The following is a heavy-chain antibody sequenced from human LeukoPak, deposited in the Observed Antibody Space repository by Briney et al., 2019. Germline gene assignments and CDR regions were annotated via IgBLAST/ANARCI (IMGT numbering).Heavy chain of an antibody. CDR2: ISGSGSST. J-gene: IGHJ4*02. D-gene: IGHD4-23*01. Sequence: PGGSLRLSCAASGFTFSSYDMSWVRQAPGKGLEWVSGISGSGSSTYYADSVKGRFTISRDNSKSTLYLQMNSLRAEDTAVYYCAKDIFTVASNFDYWGQGTLVTVSS. CDR3: AKDIFTVASNFDY. V-gene: IGHV3-23*01. CDR1: GFTFSSYD.